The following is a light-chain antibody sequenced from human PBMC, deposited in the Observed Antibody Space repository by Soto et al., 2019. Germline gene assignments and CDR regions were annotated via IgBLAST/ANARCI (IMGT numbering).Light chain of an antibody. CDR1: QSVSSN. CDR3: QQYNNWPPLT. CDR2: GAS. V-gene: IGKV3-15*01. Sequence: EIVMTQSPATLSVSPGEGATLSCMARQSVSSNLAWYQQKPGQAPRLLIYGASTRATGIPARFSGSGSGTEFTLTISSLQSEDFAVYFCQQYNNWPPLTFGGGTKVDIK. J-gene: IGKJ4*01.